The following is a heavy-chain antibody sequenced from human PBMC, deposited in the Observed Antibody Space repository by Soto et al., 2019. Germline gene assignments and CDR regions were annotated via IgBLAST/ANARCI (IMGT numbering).Heavy chain of an antibody. CDR2: ISNGAGRT. V-gene: IGHV3-23*01. CDR3: AKAAASFVDYYYYMDV. D-gene: IGHD3-3*01. Sequence: EGQLLESGGGLVQPGGSLRLSCAASGFTFSAYPMIWVRQAPGKGLEWVSTISNGAGRTFYADSVKGRFTVSRDNSKNTLYLQMNSLRAEDTAVYYWAKAAASFVDYYYYMDVWGKGTTVTVSS. CDR1: GFTFSAYP. J-gene: IGHJ6*03.